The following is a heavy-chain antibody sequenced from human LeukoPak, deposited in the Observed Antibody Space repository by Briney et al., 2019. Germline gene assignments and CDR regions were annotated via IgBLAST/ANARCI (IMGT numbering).Heavy chain of an antibody. J-gene: IGHJ4*02. V-gene: IGHV1-58*01. CDR3: AAPAGYCTNGVCVELDY. Sequence: ASVKVSCKASGFTFTSSAVQWVRQARGQRLEWIGWIVVGSGNTNYAQKFQERVTITTDMSTSTAYMELSSLRSEDTAVYYCAAPAGYCTNGVCVELDYWGQGTLVTVSS. CDR1: GFTFTSSA. CDR2: IVVGSGNT. D-gene: IGHD2-8*01.